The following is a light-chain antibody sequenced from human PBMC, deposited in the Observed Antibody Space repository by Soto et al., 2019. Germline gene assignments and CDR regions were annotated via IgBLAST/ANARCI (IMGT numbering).Light chain of an antibody. J-gene: IGKJ2*01. CDR3: QQYYSTPRT. CDR2: WAS. Sequence: DIVMTQSPDSLPVSLGERATINCKSSQSLLYSSNNKNYLAWYQQKPGQPPKLLIFWASTRESGVPDRFSGSGSGTDFTLTISSLQAEDVAVYYCQQYYSTPRTFGQGTKVDIK. CDR1: QSLLYSSNNKNY. V-gene: IGKV4-1*01.